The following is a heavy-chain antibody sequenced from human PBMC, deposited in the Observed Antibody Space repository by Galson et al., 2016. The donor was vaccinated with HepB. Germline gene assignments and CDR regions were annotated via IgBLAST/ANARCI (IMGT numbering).Heavy chain of an antibody. CDR2: ISWDGRSP. CDR3: GKDWGPLWGSSGKGMDV. D-gene: IGHD3-16*01. V-gene: IGHV3-43*01. CDR1: GFTFDDYT. J-gene: IGHJ6*02. Sequence: SLRLSCAASGFTFDDYTMHWVRQAPGKGLEWLALISWDGRSPDYADSVRGRFTISRDNRQNILYLEMNSLTMEDTALYYCGKDWGPLWGSSGKGMDVWGQGTTVIVSS.